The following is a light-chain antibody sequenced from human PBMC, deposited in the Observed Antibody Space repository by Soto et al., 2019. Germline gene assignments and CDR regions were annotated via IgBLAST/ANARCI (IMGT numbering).Light chain of an antibody. Sequence: QSALTQPPSASGSPGQSVTISCTGTSSDVGGYNYVSWYRQYPGKAPKLMIFEVTKRPSGVPDRLSGSKSGNTASLTGSGLQAEDEAHYYCSSYAGSNNFVVFGGGTKLTVL. J-gene: IGLJ2*01. CDR3: SSYAGSNNFVV. V-gene: IGLV2-8*01. CDR1: SSDVGGYNY. CDR2: EVT.